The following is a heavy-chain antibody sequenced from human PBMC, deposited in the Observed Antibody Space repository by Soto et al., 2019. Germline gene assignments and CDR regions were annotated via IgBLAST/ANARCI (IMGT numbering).Heavy chain of an antibody. D-gene: IGHD3-3*01. CDR2: ISWNSGSI. Sequence: GGSLILSCAASGFTFDDYAMHWVRQAPGKGLEWVSGISWNSGSIGYADSVKGRFTISRDNAKNSLYLQMNSLRAEDTALYYCAKDIDDFWSAEAGYFDYWGQGTLVTVSS. CDR1: GFTFDDYA. J-gene: IGHJ4*02. V-gene: IGHV3-9*01. CDR3: AKDIDDFWSAEAGYFDY.